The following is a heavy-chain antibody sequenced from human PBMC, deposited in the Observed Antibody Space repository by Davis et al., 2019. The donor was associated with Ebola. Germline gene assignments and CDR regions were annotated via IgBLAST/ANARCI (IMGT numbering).Heavy chain of an antibody. J-gene: IGHJ6*04. Sequence: MPSETLSLTCAVYGGSFSGYYWSWIRQPPGKGLEWIGDISHSGHTYYNPSLRSRLTISVDTSKNQFSLKLSSVTAADTAVYYCARDHSLSSGSYYYYYGMDVWGKGTTVTVSS. CDR3: ARDHSLSSGSYYYYYGMDV. CDR1: GGSFSGYY. D-gene: IGHD1-26*01. V-gene: IGHV4-34*01. CDR2: ISHSGHT.